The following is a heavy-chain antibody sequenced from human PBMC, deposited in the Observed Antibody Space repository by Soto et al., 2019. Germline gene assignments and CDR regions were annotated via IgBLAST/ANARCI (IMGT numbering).Heavy chain of an antibody. J-gene: IGHJ4*02. D-gene: IGHD3-22*01. CDR3: ARVPTDTSGYYKYYFDY. Sequence: ASVKVSCKASGYTFTSYGISWVRQAPGQGLEWMGWISAHNGNTKYTQKLQGRITMTTDTSTTTAYMELRSLRSDDTAMYYCARVPTDTSGYYKYYFDYWGQGTLVTVSS. CDR2: ISAHNGNT. CDR1: GYTFTSYG. V-gene: IGHV1-18*01.